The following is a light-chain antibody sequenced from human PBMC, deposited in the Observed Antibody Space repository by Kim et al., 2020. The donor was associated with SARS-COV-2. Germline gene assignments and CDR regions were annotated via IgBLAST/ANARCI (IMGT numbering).Light chain of an antibody. CDR1: QRISTF. Sequence: DIHMTQSPSSLSASVGDRVTITCRASQRISTFLNWYQQKPGRAPNLLIYAASSLQSGVPSRFSGSGSGTDFTLTISDLQPEDFATYYCQQTFSSPPTFGRGTKVDIK. CDR2: AAS. V-gene: IGKV1-39*01. CDR3: QQTFSSPPT. J-gene: IGKJ1*01.